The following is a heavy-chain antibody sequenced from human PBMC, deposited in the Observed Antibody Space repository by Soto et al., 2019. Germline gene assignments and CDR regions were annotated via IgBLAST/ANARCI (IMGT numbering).Heavy chain of an antibody. D-gene: IGHD4-17*01. CDR2: ITDTGGNT. V-gene: IGHV3-23*01. Sequence: EVHLLESGGGLVQPGGSLRLSCAASGFTFTTYAMAWVRQAPGKGLEWVSTITDTGGNTYFADSVQGRITVSRDNSKSILYLQMNRLRAEDTAVYFCAIDTNGDYGYWGRGTLVTVSS. CDR1: GFTFTTYA. CDR3: AIDTNGDYGY. J-gene: IGHJ4*02.